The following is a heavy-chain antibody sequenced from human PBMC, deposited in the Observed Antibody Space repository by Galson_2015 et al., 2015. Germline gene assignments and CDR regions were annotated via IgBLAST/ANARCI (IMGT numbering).Heavy chain of an antibody. Sequence: SLRLSCAASGVTFSSYAMSWVRQAPGQGLERISLITALFGRANYAESLKGRFTITGDKSKNTAYMEMNSLRAEDTAMYFCAKGVGKHFYYENDYWGQGTQVTVSS. CDR2: ITALFGRA. CDR1: GVTFSSYA. CDR3: AKGVGKHFYYENDY. V-gene: IGHV3-23*01. D-gene: IGHD3-22*01. J-gene: IGHJ4*02.